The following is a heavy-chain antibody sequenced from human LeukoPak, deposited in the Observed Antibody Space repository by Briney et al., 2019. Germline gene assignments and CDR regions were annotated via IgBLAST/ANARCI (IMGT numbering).Heavy chain of an antibody. Sequence: GGSLRLSCAASGFTFDDYAMHWVWQAPGKGLEWVSGISWNSGSIGYADSVKGRFTISRDNAKNSLYLQMNSLRAEDTALYYCAKGRDKYQLLSKNWFDPWGQGTLATASS. V-gene: IGHV3-9*01. J-gene: IGHJ5*02. CDR3: AKGRDKYQLLSKNWFDP. D-gene: IGHD2-2*01. CDR2: ISWNSGSI. CDR1: GFTFDDYA.